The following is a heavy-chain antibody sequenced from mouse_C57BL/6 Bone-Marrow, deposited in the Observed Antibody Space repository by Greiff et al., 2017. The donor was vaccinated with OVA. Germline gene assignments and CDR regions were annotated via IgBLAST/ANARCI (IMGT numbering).Heavy chain of an antibody. V-gene: IGHV4-1*01. Sequence: AGGGVDFSRYWMSWVRRAPGKGLEWIGEINPDSSTINYAPSLKDKFIISRDNAKNTLYLQMSKVRSEDTALYYCAIYYDYVYYFDYWGQGTTLTVSS. D-gene: IGHD2-4*01. CDR2: INPDSSTI. CDR1: GVDFSRYW. CDR3: AIYYDYVYYFDY. J-gene: IGHJ2*01.